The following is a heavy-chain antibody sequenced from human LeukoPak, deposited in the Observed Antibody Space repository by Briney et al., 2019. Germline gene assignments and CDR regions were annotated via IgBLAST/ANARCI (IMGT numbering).Heavy chain of an antibody. CDR2: INPSGGSS. V-gene: IGHV1-46*01. CDR3: ARVIKYYYESSAYGADY. D-gene: IGHD3-22*01. CDR1: GYTFTSYY. J-gene: IGHJ4*02. Sequence: ASVKVSCKASGYTFTSYYMHWVRQAPGQGLEWLGIINPSGGSSSYTQKFQGRVTMTRDTSTSTAYMELSSLRNEDPAVYYCARVIKYYYESSAYGADYWGQGTLVTVSS.